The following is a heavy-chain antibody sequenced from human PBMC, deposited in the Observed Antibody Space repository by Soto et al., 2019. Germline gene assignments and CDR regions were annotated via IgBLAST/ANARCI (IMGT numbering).Heavy chain of an antibody. V-gene: IGHV1-69*19. Sequence: QVQLVQSGAEMKKPGSSVKVSCQSSGGTFNTYAMNWVRQAPGQGPEWMGDISPMFGAANYAPKVQGRVTITADESTGTSYMQLRSVTSEDTALYFCAMEGQVHTPAFVYWGQGNLVTVSS. J-gene: IGHJ4*02. CDR2: ISPMFGAA. D-gene: IGHD2-15*01. CDR3: AMEGQVHTPAFVY. CDR1: GGTFNTYA.